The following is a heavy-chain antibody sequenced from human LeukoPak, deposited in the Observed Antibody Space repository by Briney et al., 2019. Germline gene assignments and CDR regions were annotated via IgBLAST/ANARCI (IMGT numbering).Heavy chain of an antibody. V-gene: IGHV3-23*01. CDR3: AKSWEFGIAVPPGAFDI. CDR1: GFTFSSYA. J-gene: IGHJ3*02. Sequence: PGGSLRLSCAASGFTFSSYAMSWVRLAPGKGLEWVSAISGSGGSTYYADSVKGRFTISRDNSKNTLYLQMNSLRAEDTAVYYCAKSWEFGIAVPPGAFDIWGQGTMVTVSS. CDR2: ISGSGGST. D-gene: IGHD6-19*01.